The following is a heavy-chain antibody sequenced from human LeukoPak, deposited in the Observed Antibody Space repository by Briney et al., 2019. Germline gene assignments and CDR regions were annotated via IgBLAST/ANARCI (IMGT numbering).Heavy chain of an antibody. J-gene: IGHJ4*02. D-gene: IGHD3-3*01. Sequence: PSETLSLTCAVYGGSFSGYYWSWIRQPPGKGLEWIGYIYYSGSTNYNPSLKSRVTISVDTSKNQFSLKLSSVTAADTAVYYCARRGGGYYDFWSGYREPFDYWGQGTLVTVSS. CDR1: GGSFSGYY. CDR3: ARRGGGYYDFWSGYREPFDY. V-gene: IGHV4-59*01. CDR2: IYYSGST.